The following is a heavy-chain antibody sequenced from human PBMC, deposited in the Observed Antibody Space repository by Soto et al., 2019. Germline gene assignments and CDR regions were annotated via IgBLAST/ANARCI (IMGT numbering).Heavy chain of an antibody. V-gene: IGHV3-7*05. Sequence: EVQLEESGGGLVQPGGSLRLSCAASGFTLGTYWMTWVRRAPGKGLEWVANIKQDESKKSYLDSVRGRFTISRDNARNSLYLQMNSLRVEDTGLYYCARDVSPGSSSLYLDAFDIWGQGTMVIVSS. CDR1: GFTLGTYW. D-gene: IGHD3-10*01. CDR3: ARDVSPGSSSLYLDAFDI. CDR2: IKQDESKK. J-gene: IGHJ3*02.